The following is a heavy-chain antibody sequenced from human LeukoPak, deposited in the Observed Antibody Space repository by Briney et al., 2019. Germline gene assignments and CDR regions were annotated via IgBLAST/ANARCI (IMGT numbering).Heavy chain of an antibody. Sequence: GGSLRLSCAASGFTFSSYDMHWVRHATGKGLEWVSAIGTAGDTYYPGSVKGRFTISRENAKNSLYLQMNSLRAEDTAVYYCRASASNLDIDIWGQGTMVTVSS. CDR3: RASASNLDIDI. D-gene: IGHD2-2*03. CDR2: IGTAGDT. CDR1: GFTFSSYD. V-gene: IGHV3-13*01. J-gene: IGHJ3*02.